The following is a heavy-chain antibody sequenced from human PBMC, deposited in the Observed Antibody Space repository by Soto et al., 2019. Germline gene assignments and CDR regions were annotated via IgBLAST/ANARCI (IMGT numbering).Heavy chain of an antibody. Sequence: GGSLRLSCAASGFTFSNYAMSWVRQAPGKGLEWVSGLSASGTNTYYADSVKGRFTISRDNSQNILYLQMNSLRAEDTALYYCARRMAFTTGWCFDYWGQGTLVTVSS. CDR2: LSASGTNT. D-gene: IGHD6-19*01. CDR3: ARRMAFTTGWCFDY. J-gene: IGHJ4*02. V-gene: IGHV3-23*01. CDR1: GFTFSNYA.